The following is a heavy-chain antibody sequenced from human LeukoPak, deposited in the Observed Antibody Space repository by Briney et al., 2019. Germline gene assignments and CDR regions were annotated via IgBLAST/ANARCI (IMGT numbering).Heavy chain of an antibody. CDR3: ARNPTSGWYSPEYYFDY. CDR2: IYYSGST. CDR1: GGSISSSSYY. V-gene: IGHV4-39*07. Sequence: SETLSLTCTVSGGSISSSSYYWGWIRQPPGKGLEWIGSIYYSGSTYYNPSLKSRVTISVDTSKNQFSLKLSSVTAADTAVYYCARNPTSGWYSPEYYFDYWGQGTLVTVSS. J-gene: IGHJ4*02. D-gene: IGHD6-19*01.